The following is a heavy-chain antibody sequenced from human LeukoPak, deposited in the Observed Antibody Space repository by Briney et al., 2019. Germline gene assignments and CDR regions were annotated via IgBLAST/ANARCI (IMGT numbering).Heavy chain of an antibody. D-gene: IGHD2-15*01. CDR2: ISSSSSTI. CDR3: ARDGRGHYYYYMDV. CDR1: GFTFSSYS. J-gene: IGHJ6*03. Sequence: GGSLRLSCAASGFTFSSYSMNWVRQAPGKGLEWVSYISSSSSTIYYADSVKGRFTISRDNAKNSLYLQMNSLRAEDTAVYYCARDGRGHYYYYMDVWGKGTTVTVSS. V-gene: IGHV3-48*04.